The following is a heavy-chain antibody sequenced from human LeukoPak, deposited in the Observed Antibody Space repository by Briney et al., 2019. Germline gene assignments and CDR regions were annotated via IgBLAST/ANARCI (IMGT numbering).Heavy chain of an antibody. CDR1: GFTFSSYG. CDR3: AKVSSYDSSGYDFDY. V-gene: IGHV3-30*18. Sequence: GGSLRLSCAASGFTFSSYGMHWVRQAPGKGLEWVAVISYDGSNKYYADSVKGRFTISRDNSKNTLYLQMNSLRAEDTAVYYCAKVSSYDSSGYDFDYWGQGTLVTVSS. D-gene: IGHD3-22*01. CDR2: ISYDGSNK. J-gene: IGHJ4*02.